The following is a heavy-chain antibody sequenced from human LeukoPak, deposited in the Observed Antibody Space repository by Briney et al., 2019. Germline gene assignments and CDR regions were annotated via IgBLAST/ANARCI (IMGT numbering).Heavy chain of an antibody. J-gene: IGHJ4*02. D-gene: IGHD3-22*01. CDR3: ARDLREGRIIMIVVPVLDY. CDR2: IYSGGST. Sequence: PGGSLRLSCAASGFTVSSNYMSWVRQAPGKGLEWVSVIYSGGSTYYADSVKGRFTISRDNSKNTLYLEMNSLRAEDTAVYYCARDLREGRIIMIVVPVLDYWGQGTLISVSS. CDR1: GFTVSSNY. V-gene: IGHV3-53*01.